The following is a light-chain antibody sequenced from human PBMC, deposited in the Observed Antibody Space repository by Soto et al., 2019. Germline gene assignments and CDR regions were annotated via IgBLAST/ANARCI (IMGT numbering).Light chain of an antibody. CDR1: SSDIGGYNY. Sequence: QSALTQPASVSESPGQSITISCTGTSSDIGGYNYVSWYQQHPGKAPKLMIYDVSNRPSGISNRFSGSRSGNTASLTISGLQAEDDADYYCSSYTSSSTVIFGGGTKVTVL. J-gene: IGLJ2*01. CDR3: SSYTSSSTVI. V-gene: IGLV2-14*01. CDR2: DVS.